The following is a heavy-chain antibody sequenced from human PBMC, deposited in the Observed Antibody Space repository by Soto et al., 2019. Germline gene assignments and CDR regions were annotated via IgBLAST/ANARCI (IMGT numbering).Heavy chain of an antibody. V-gene: IGHV4-59*01. CDR2: IYYSGST. D-gene: IGHD5-12*01. CDR3: ARGYSGYDGLDY. J-gene: IGHJ4*02. Sequence: SETLSLTCTVSGGSISSYYWSWIRQPPGKGLEWIGYIYYSGSTNYNPSLKSRVTISVDTSKNQFSLKLSSVTAADTAVYYCARGYSGYDGLDYWGQGTLVTVSS. CDR1: GGSISSYY.